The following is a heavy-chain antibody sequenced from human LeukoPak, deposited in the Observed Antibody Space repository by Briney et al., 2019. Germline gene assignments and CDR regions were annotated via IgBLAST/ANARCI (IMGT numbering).Heavy chain of an antibody. CDR1: GGSFSGYY. CDR2: INHGGST. Sequence: SETLSLTCAVYGGSFSGYYWSWIRQPPGKGLEWIGEINHGGSTNYNPSLKSRVTISVDTSKNQFSLKLSSVTAADTAVYYCASSMRKFDYWGQGTLVTVSS. D-gene: IGHD3-22*01. J-gene: IGHJ4*02. V-gene: IGHV4-34*01. CDR3: ASSMRKFDY.